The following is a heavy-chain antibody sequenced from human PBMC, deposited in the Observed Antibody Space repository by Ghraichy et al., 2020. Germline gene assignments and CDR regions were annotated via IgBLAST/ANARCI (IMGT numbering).Heavy chain of an antibody. V-gene: IGHV3-23*01. Sequence: SCAASGFTFSSYAMSWVRQAPGKGLEWVSAISGSGGSTYYADSVKGRFTISRDNSKNTLYLQMNSLRAEDTAVYYCAKGPAVVVAATSDYWGQGTLVTVSS. CDR3: AKGPAVVVAATSDY. D-gene: IGHD2-15*01. J-gene: IGHJ4*02. CDR1: GFTFSSYA. CDR2: ISGSGGST.